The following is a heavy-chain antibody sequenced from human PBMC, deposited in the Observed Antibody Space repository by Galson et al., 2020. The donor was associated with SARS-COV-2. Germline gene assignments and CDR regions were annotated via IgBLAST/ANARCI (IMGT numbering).Heavy chain of an antibody. J-gene: IGHJ3*02. V-gene: IGHV4-39*07. D-gene: IGHD3-22*01. CDR3: ARVRYYDSRGNGAFDI. CDR1: GGSISSSSYY. Sequence: SETLSLTCTVSGGSISSSSYYWGWIRQPPGKGLEWIGSIYYSGSTYYNPSLKSRVTISVDTSKNQFSLKLSSVTAADTAVYYCARVRYYDSRGNGAFDIWGQGTMVTVSS. CDR2: IYYSGST.